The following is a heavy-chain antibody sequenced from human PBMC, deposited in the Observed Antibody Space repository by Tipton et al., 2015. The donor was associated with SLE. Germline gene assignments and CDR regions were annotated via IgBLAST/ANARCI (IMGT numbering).Heavy chain of an antibody. V-gene: IGHV4-59*08. CDR3: ARHDYDDNGYYLHYFDN. CDR1: GGSIRSYY. Sequence: LRLSCTVSGGSIRSYYWSWIRQPPGKGLEWIGKIYYGGSTHYNPSLKSRVTMSLDTPRNQVFLKLSSWTAADTATYYCARHDYDDNGYYLHYFDNWGQGILVTVSS. D-gene: IGHD3-22*01. CDR2: IYYGGST. J-gene: IGHJ4*02.